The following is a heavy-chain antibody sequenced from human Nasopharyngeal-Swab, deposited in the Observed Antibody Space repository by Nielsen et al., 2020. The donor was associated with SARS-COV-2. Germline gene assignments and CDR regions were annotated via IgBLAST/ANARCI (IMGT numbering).Heavy chain of an antibody. CDR1: GYSFISYW. J-gene: IGHJ5*02. V-gene: IGHV5-51*01. Sequence: GESLKISCKGSGYSFISYWIGWVRQMPGKGLEWMGIIYPGDSDIRYSPSFQGQVTISADKSISTAYLQWSSLKASDTAMYYCARLRCSGGSCYSHVLWFDPWGQGTLVTVSS. CDR2: IYPGDSDI. D-gene: IGHD2-15*01. CDR3: ARLRCSGGSCYSHVLWFDP.